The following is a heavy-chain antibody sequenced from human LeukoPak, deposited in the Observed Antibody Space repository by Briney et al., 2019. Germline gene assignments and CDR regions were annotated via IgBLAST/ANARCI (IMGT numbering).Heavy chain of an antibody. CDR3: ARDGPPRNWYFDL. J-gene: IGHJ2*01. V-gene: IGHV4-61*01. CDR1: GGSISSGSYY. CDR2: IYYSGST. Sequence: SETLSLTCTVSGGSISSGSYYWSWIRQPPGKGLEWIGYIYYSGSTNYNPSLKSRVTISVDTSKNQFSLKLSSVTAADTAVYYCARDGPPRNWYFDLWGRGTLVTVSS.